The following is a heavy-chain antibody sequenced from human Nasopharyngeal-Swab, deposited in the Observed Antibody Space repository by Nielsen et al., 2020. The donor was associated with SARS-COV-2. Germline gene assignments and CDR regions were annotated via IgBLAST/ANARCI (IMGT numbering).Heavy chain of an antibody. J-gene: IGHJ3*02. CDR2: IWYHGSNK. V-gene: IGHV3-33*08. CDR1: GFTFSSNS. D-gene: IGHD4-11*01. CDR3: ARDSMTTLTTGAFDI. Sequence: GGSLRLSCAASGFTFSSNSMHWVRQAPGKGLEWVAVIWYHGSNKYYADSVKGRFTISRDNSKNTLYLQMNSLRAEDTAVYYCARDSMTTLTTGAFDIWGQGTMVTVSS.